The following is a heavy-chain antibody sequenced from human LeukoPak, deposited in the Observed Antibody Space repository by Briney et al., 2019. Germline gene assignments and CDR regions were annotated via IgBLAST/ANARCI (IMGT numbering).Heavy chain of an antibody. D-gene: IGHD3-22*01. CDR1: GFTFSSYS. CDR3: AKDRYYYDSSGYYYYYYGMDV. CDR2: ISSSSSYI. V-gene: IGHV3-21*01. J-gene: IGHJ6*02. Sequence: GGSLRLSCAASGFTFSSYSMNWVRQAPGKGLEWVSSISSSSSYIYYADSVKGRFTISRDNSKNTLYLQMNSLRAEDTAVYYCAKDRYYYDSSGYYYYYYGMDVWGQGTTVTVSS.